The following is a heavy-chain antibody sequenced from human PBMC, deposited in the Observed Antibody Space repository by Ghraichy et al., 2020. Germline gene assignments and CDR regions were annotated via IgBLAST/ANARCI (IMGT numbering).Heavy chain of an antibody. CDR1: IFTFSGYP. D-gene: IGHD1-1*01. V-gene: IGHV3-30*07. Sequence: GESLNISCAASIFTFSGYPMHWVRQAPGKGLEWVALISFDGRDRYYADSVKGRFTISRDNSKNTLYLQMNSLTGEDTAMYYCAREVRRELERRGSFDIWGLGTKVTVTS. J-gene: IGHJ3*02. CDR3: AREVRRELERRGSFDI. CDR2: ISFDGRDR.